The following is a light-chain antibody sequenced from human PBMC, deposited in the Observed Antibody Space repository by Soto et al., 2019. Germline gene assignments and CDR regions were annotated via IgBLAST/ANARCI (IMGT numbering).Light chain of an antibody. J-gene: IGLJ2*01. CDR2: GNS. CDR3: QYYDSSLNGV. CDR1: SSNIGAGYD. V-gene: IGLV1-40*01. Sequence: QSVLTQPPSVSGAPGQRVTISCTGSSSNIGAGYDVHWYQQLPGTAPKLLIYGNSNRPSGVPDRFSGSKSGTSASLAIAGLQAEDEADYYCQYYDSSLNGVFGGGTKLTVL.